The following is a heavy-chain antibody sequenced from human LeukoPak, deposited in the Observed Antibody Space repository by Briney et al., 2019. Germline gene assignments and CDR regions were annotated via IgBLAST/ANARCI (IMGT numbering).Heavy chain of an antibody. CDR3: ARNAPEGLDY. CDR2: IYNRGGT. J-gene: IGHJ4*02. V-gene: IGHV4-61*02. D-gene: IGHD2-2*01. CDR1: GGSITSGTNY. Sequence: SQTLSLTCTVSGGSITSGTNYWTWIRQPAGRGLEWIGRIYNRGGTDYNPSLKSRITISLDTSKNQFSLKLNSMTAADTAVYYCARNAPEGLDYWGQGTLVTVSS.